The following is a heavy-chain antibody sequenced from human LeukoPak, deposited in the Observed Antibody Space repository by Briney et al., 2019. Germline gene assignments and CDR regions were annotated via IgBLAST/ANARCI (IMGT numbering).Heavy chain of an antibody. Sequence: GGSLRLSCAASGFTFSKSWMRWVRQAPGKGLEWVANMNEDGSERDYVDSVKGRFTITRDNARKSLYLQMSSLRAEDTAVYYCATYSHWVAGDVWGQGTTVTVSS. CDR1: GFTFSKSW. CDR2: MNEDGSER. J-gene: IGHJ6*02. V-gene: IGHV3-7*01. D-gene: IGHD3-16*01. CDR3: ATYSHWVAGDV.